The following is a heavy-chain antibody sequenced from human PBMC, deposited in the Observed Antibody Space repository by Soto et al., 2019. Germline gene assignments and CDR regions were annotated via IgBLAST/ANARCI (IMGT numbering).Heavy chain of an antibody. CDR3: ARDRYYYDSSGYLLRYFDY. J-gene: IGHJ4*02. Sequence: GGSLRLSCAASGFTFSSYAMHWVRQAPGKGLEWVAVISYDGSNKYYADSVKGRFTISRDNSKNTLYLQMNSLRAEDTAVYYCARDRYYYDSSGYLLRYFDYWGQGTLVTVSS. D-gene: IGHD3-22*01. CDR2: ISYDGSNK. V-gene: IGHV3-30-3*01. CDR1: GFTFSSYA.